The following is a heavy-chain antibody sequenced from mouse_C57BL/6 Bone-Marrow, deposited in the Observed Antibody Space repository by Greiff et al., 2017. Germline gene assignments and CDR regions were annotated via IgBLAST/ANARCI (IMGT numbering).Heavy chain of an antibody. J-gene: IGHJ2*01. Sequence: QVQLQQPGAELVMPGASVKLSCKASGYTFTSYWMHWVKQRPGQGLEWIGEIDPSASYTNYNQKFQGKSTLTVDKSSSTAYMQLSSRTSEDSAVYYCAREGITTVVAHFDYWGQGTTLTVSS. V-gene: IGHV1-69*01. CDR2: IDPSASYT. CDR1: GYTFTSYW. D-gene: IGHD1-1*01. CDR3: AREGITTVVAHFDY.